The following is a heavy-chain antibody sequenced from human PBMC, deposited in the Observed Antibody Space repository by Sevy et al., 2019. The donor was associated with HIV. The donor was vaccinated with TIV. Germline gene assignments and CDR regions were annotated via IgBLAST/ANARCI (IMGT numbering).Heavy chain of an antibody. CDR3: ARGGVLRFLGGAFDI. CDR2: IAPSNGAT. J-gene: IGHJ3*02. D-gene: IGHD3-3*01. CDR1: GYTFTDYY. V-gene: IGHV1-2*02. Sequence: ASVKVSCKASGYTFTDYYLHWIRQAPGQGLQWMGWIAPSNGATNYAQKFQGRVTMTRDTSISTAYMELSRPRSDDTTVYYCARGGVLRFLGGAFDIWGQGTMVTVSS.